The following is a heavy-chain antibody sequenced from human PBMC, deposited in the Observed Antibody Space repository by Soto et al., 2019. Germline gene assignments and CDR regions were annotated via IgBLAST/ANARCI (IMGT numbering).Heavy chain of an antibody. Sequence: GESLKISCEGSGYTFTSYWIAWVRQMPGKGLEWMAIINPGDSDTRYSPSFQGQVTISVDKSIRTAYLQWSSLKASDTAVYYCASPDSSGYYIYWGQGTLVTV. V-gene: IGHV5-51*01. CDR3: ASPDSSGYYIY. D-gene: IGHD3-22*01. CDR1: GYTFTSYW. CDR2: INPGDSDT. J-gene: IGHJ4*02.